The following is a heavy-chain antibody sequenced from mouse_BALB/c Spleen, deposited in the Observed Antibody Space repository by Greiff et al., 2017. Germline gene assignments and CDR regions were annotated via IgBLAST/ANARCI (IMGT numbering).Heavy chain of an antibody. CDR2: ISYSGST. Sequence: EVQRVESGPGLVKPSQSLSLTCTVTGYSITSDYAWNWIRQFPGNKLEWMGYISYSGSTSYNPSLKSRISITRDTSKNQFFLQLNSVTTEDTAMYYCARDYGSSFAWFAYWGQGTLVTVSA. D-gene: IGHD1-1*01. J-gene: IGHJ3*01. CDR1: GYSITSDYA. CDR3: ARDYGSSFAWFAY. V-gene: IGHV3-2*02.